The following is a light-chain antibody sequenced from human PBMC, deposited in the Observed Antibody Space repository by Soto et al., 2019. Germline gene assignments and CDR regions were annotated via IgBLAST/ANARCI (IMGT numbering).Light chain of an antibody. CDR2: AAS. CDR3: QQHNSYPVT. J-gene: IGKJ4*01. V-gene: IGKV1-9*01. Sequence: DIKLTQSPSFLSASVGDRVTITCRASQGISSYLAWYQQKPGKAPNLLIYAASTLQSGVPSRFSGSGSGTEFTLIISSLQPEEFATYYCQQHNSYPVTFGGGTKVEIK. CDR1: QGISSY.